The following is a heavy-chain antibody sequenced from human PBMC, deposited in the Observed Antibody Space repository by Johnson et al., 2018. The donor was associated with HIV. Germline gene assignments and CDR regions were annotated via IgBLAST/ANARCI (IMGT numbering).Heavy chain of an antibody. Sequence: QVQLVESGGGVVQPGRSLRLSCAASGFTFGSYALHWVRQAPGKGLEWVALISYDGNNKYYTDSVQGRFTISRDHSKNTLFLLMRSLGADDTAVYYCARVRRSGWFDNDAFDIWGQGTMVTVSS. CDR3: ARVRRSGWFDNDAFDI. CDR1: GFTFGSYA. V-gene: IGHV3-30*04. J-gene: IGHJ3*02. CDR2: ISYDGNNK. D-gene: IGHD6-19*01.